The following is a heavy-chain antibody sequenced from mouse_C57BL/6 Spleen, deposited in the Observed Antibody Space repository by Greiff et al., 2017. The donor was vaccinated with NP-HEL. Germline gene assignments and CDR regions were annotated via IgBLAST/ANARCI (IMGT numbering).Heavy chain of an antibody. Sequence: VQLQESGAELARPGASVKLSCKASGYTFTSYGISWVKQRTGQGLEWIGEIYPRSGNTYYNEKFKGKATLTADKSSSTAYMELRSLTSEDSAVYFCARGAITTVVYWYFDVWGTGTTVTVAS. CDR1: GYTFTSYG. CDR2: IYPRSGNT. CDR3: ARGAITTVVYWYFDV. D-gene: IGHD1-1*01. J-gene: IGHJ1*03. V-gene: IGHV1-81*01.